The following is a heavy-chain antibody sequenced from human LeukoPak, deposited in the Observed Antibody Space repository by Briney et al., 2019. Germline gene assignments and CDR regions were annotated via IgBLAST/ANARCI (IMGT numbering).Heavy chain of an antibody. J-gene: IGHJ5*02. V-gene: IGHV1-8*03. Sequence: GASVKVSCKASGYTFTSYDVNWVRQATGQGLEWMGWMNPNSGNTGYAQKFQGRVTITRNTSISTAYMELSSLRSEDTAVYYCARVTFRSNYGVRWFDPWGQGTLVTVSS. CDR3: ARVTFRSNYGVRWFDP. CDR1: GYTFTSYD. D-gene: IGHD4-11*01. CDR2: MNPNSGNT.